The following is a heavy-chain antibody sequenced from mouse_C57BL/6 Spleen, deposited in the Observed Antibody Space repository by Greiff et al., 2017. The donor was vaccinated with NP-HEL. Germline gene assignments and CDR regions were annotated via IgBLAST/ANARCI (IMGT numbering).Heavy chain of an antibody. CDR2: IDPSDSYT. D-gene: IGHD1-1*01. J-gene: IGHJ1*03. CDR1: GYTFTSYW. CDR3: ASGDYGSSYWYFDV. Sequence: QVHVKQPGAELVMPGASVKLSCKASGYTFTSYWMHWVKQRPGQGLEWIGEIDPSDSYTNYNQKFKGKSTLTVDKSSSTAYMQLSSLTSEDSAVDYCASGDYGSSYWYFDVWGTGTTVTVSS. V-gene: IGHV1-69*01.